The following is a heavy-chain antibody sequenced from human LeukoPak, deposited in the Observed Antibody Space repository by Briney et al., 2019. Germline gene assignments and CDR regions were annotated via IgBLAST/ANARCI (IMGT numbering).Heavy chain of an antibody. J-gene: IGHJ4*02. V-gene: IGHV3-30-3*01. CDR1: GFTFSSYA. D-gene: IGHD6-13*01. CDR2: ISYDGNNK. Sequence: GGSLRLSCAASGFTFSSYAMHWVRQAPGKGLEGVAVISYDGNNKYYADSVKGRFTISRDNSKNTLYLQLNSLRAEDTALYYCARGEYSSSWYLDFWGQGTLVTVYS. CDR3: ARGEYSSSWYLDF.